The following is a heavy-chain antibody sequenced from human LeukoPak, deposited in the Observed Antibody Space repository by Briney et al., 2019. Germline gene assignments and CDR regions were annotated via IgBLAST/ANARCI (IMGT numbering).Heavy chain of an antibody. CDR2: ISGTGGTT. CDR3: AKGGVLLSGGMQLLRYFDY. CDR1: RFTFSSYA. V-gene: IGHV3-23*01. J-gene: IGHJ4*02. D-gene: IGHD3-10*01. Sequence: GGSLRLSCAASRFTFSSYAMSWFRQVPGKGLEWISVISGTGGTTYYSDSVKGRFTISRDNSRNTLYLQMSSLRAEDTAVYYCAKGGVLLSGGMQLLRYFDYWGQGALVTVSS.